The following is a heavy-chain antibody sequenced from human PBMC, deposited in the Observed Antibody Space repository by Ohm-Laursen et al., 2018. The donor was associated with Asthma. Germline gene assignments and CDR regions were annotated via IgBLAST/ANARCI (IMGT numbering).Heavy chain of an antibody. J-gene: IGHJ6*02. V-gene: IGHV3-30*18. Sequence: RSLRLSCAASGFTFSSYGMHWVRQAPGKGLEWVAVISYDGSNKYYADSVKGRFTISRDNSKNTLYLQMNSLRAEDTALYYCAKDRGFNYGYGMDVWGQGTTVTVSS. CDR3: AKDRGFNYGYGMDV. CDR2: ISYDGSNK. CDR1: GFTFSSYG. D-gene: IGHD5-18*01.